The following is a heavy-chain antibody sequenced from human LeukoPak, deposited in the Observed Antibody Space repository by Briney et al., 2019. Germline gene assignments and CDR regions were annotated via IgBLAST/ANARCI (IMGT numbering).Heavy chain of an antibody. Sequence: SETLSLTCTVSGDSISSSSWNWIRQPPGKGLEWIGYIYYSGSTNYNPSLKSRVTISVDTSKNQFSLKLSSVTAADTAVYYCARRHRTCSSTSCRPGYWGYWGQGTLVTVSS. CDR1: GDSISSSS. V-gene: IGHV4-59*01. CDR3: ARRHRTCSSTSCRPGYWGY. D-gene: IGHD2-2*01. CDR2: IYYSGST. J-gene: IGHJ4*02.